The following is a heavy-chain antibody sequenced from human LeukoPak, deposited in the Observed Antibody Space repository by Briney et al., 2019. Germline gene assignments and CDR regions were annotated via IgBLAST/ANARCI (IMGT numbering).Heavy chain of an antibody. J-gene: IGHJ4*02. CDR1: GFTLGDYA. CDR2: IRSKANGCTT. CDR3: TRDFSYCGGDCSTIDY. D-gene: IGHD2-21*02. Sequence: GRSLRLSCTASGFTLGDYAMSWVRQAPGKGLEWVGFIRSKANGCTTEYAGAVKGRFTISRDDSKSIAYLQMNSLKTEDTAVYYCTRDFSYCGGDCSTIDYWGQGTLVTVSS. V-gene: IGHV3-49*04.